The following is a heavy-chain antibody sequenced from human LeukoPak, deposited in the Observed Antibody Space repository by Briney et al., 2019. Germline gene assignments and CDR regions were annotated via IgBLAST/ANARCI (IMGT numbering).Heavy chain of an antibody. J-gene: IGHJ4*02. CDR1: GFTVSGNY. D-gene: IGHD6-25*01. CDR2: ITSSSTGI. Sequence: GGSLRLSCAAFGFTVSGNYMNWVRQAPGKGLEWVSYITSSSTGIYYADSVKGRFTISRDNAKNSLYLQMNSLRDEDTAVYYCTRVRLSADDYWGQGTLVTVPS. V-gene: IGHV3-48*02. CDR3: TRVRLSADDY.